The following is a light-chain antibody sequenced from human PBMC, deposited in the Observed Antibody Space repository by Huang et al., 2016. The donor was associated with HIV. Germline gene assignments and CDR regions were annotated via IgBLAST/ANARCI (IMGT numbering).Light chain of an antibody. Sequence: DIQMTQSPSSLSASVGDRVTIACRASQSIRKFLNWYQQKPGEAPKLLMHSASSLLSGVPSRFSGSGSCTDFTLTITSLQPEDFATYYCQQTDNTPRTFGQGTKVVIK. J-gene: IGKJ1*01. V-gene: IGKV1-39*01. CDR2: SAS. CDR1: QSIRKF. CDR3: QQTDNTPRT.